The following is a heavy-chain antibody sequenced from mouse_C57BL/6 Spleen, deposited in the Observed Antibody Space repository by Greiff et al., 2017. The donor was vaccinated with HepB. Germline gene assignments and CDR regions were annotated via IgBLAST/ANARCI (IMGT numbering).Heavy chain of an antibody. CDR3: TRSYYGSSYEDY. Sequence: VQLQQSGAELVRPGASVTLSCKASGYTFTDYEMHWVKQTPVHGLEWIGAIDPETGGTAYNQKFKGKAILTADKSSSTAYMELRSLTSEDSAVYYCTRSYYGSSYEDYWGQGTTLTVSS. V-gene: IGHV1-15*01. CDR2: IDPETGGT. CDR1: GYTFTDYE. D-gene: IGHD1-1*01. J-gene: IGHJ2*01.